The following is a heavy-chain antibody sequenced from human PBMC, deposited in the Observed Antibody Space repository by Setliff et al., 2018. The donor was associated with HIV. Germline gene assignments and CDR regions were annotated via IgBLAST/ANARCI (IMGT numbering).Heavy chain of an antibody. J-gene: IGHJ5*02. CDR3: ARQSVAVNPTA. Sequence: SETLSLTCAVSGYSISSSHWWGWIRQPPGKGLEWIGYIYYSGSTYYNPSLKSRVTISVDTSKNQFSLKLSSVTAADTAVYYCARQSVAVNPTAWGQGTLVTVSS. CDR1: GYSISSSHW. CDR2: IYYSGST. V-gene: IGHV4-28*01. D-gene: IGHD2-15*01.